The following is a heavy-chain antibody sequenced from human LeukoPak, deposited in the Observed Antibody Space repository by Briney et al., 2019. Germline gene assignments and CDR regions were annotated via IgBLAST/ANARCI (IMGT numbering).Heavy chain of an antibody. CDR3: ARELPPVVNFYFDS. CDR1: GFTFSIYW. V-gene: IGHV3-7*05. Sequence: GGSLRLSCAASGFTFSIYWMSWIRQPPERGLEWVAHIKPDGSEKHYADSVDGRFTISRDNAKGSLYLQMNSLRDEDTAVYYCARELPPVVNFYFDSWGQGTLVTVSS. J-gene: IGHJ4*02. D-gene: IGHD3-22*01. CDR2: IKPDGSEK.